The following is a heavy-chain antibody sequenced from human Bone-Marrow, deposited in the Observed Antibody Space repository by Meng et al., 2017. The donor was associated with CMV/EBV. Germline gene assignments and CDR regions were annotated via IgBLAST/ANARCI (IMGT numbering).Heavy chain of an antibody. V-gene: IGHV5-51*01. D-gene: IGHD3-3*01. J-gene: IGHJ4*02. CDR3: ARDRCDFWSGYLCY. Sequence: GESLKISCKGSGYSFTSYWIGWVRQMPGKGLEWMGIIYPGDSDTRYSPSFQGQVTISADKSISTAYLQWSSLRAEDTAVYYCARDRCDFWSGYLCYWGQGTLVTVSS. CDR1: GYSFTSYW. CDR2: IYPGDSDT.